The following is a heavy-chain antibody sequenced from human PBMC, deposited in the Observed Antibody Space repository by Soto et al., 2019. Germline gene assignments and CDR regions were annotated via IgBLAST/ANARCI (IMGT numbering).Heavy chain of an antibody. CDR1: GGSINTYY. CDR2: IFYSGST. V-gene: IGHV4-59*01. CDR3: ARGLTEYSSSFEDDGFDI. J-gene: IGHJ3*02. Sequence: SETLSLTCTVSGGSINTYYWSWIRQPPGKGLEWIGYIFYSGSTNYNPSLQSRVTISKDTSKNQFSLKLTSVTAADTAVYYFARGLTEYSSSFEDDGFDIWGQGTMVTVSS. D-gene: IGHD6-6*01.